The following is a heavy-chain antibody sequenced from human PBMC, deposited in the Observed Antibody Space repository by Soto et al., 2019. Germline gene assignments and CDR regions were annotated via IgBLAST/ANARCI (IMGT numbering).Heavy chain of an antibody. V-gene: IGHV3-74*01. CDR1: GFTFSNYW. Sequence: EVQLVESGGGLVQPGGSLRLSCAAPGFTFSNYWMHWVRQAPGKGLVWVSHINTDGSTTTYADSVKGRFTISRDNAKKTLFLQMTSLRAEDTAVYYCARGGGGSLDYWGQGTLVTVSS. D-gene: IGHD1-26*01. CDR2: INTDGSTT. J-gene: IGHJ4*02. CDR3: ARGGGGSLDY.